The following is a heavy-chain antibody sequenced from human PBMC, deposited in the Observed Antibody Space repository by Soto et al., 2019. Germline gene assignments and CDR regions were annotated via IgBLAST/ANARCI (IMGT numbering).Heavy chain of an antibody. CDR1: GGTFSSYA. V-gene: IGHV1-69*01. CDR2: IIPIFGTA. CDR3: ARGFRVYDIWAGWFDP. Sequence: QVQLVQSGAEVKKPGSSVKVSCKASGGTFSSYAISWVRQAPGQGLEWMGGIIPIFGTANYAQKFQGRVTITADEPTSTAYMELSSLRSEDTAVYYCARGFRVYDIWAGWFDPWGQGTLVTVSS. J-gene: IGHJ5*02. D-gene: IGHD3-9*01.